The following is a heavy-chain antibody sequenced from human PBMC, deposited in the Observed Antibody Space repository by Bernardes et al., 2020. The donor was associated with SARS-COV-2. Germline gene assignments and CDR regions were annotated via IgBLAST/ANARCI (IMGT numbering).Heavy chain of an antibody. CDR1: GYTFTGYY. CDR3: ARVGIARRYCSSTSCYRANYYYGMDV. V-gene: IGHV1-2*02. Sequence: ASVKVSCKASGYTFTGYYMHWVRQAPGQGLEWMGWINPNSGGTNYAQKFQGRVTMTRDTSISTAYMELSRLRSDDTAVYYCARVGIARRYCSSTSCYRANYYYGMDVWGQGTTVTVSS. D-gene: IGHD2-2*02. J-gene: IGHJ6*02. CDR2: INPNSGGT.